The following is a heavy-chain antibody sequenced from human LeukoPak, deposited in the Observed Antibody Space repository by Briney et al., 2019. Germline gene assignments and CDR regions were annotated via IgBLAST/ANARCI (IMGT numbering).Heavy chain of an antibody. V-gene: IGHV3-48*04. Sequence: GGSLRLSCAASGFTFSSYSMNWVRQAAGKGLEWVSHISSSSSNIFYSDSVRGRFTISRDNAKKSLYLQMNSVRAEDTAVYYCARVGSGYDYDYWGQGTLVTVSS. J-gene: IGHJ4*02. D-gene: IGHD5-12*01. CDR1: GFTFSSYS. CDR2: ISSSSSNI. CDR3: ARVGSGYDYDY.